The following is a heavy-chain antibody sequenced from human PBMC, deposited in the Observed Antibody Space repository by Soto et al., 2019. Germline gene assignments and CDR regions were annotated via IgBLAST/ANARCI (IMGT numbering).Heavy chain of an antibody. CDR3: TIDKNADFRF. J-gene: IGHJ4*02. D-gene: IGHD4-17*01. Sequence: PGGSLRLSCAASGLTFSDYYMSWIRQAPGKGLEWVSYISSSGSTIYYADSVKGRFTISRDNAKKSLYLQMHSLRAEDTAVHYCTIDKNADFRFWGRGTLVTVYS. CDR2: ISSSGSTI. V-gene: IGHV3-11*01. CDR1: GLTFSDYY.